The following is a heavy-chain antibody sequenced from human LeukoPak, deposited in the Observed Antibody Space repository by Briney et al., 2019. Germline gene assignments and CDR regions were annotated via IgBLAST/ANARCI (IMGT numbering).Heavy chain of an antibody. D-gene: IGHD3-22*01. CDR3: ARVLHKRNYDSSDYYGS. Sequence: GGSLRLSCAASGFTFSSYSMNWVRQAPGKGLEWVSSISSSSSYIYYADSVKGRFTISRDNAKNSLYLQLNSLRAEDTAVYYCARVLHKRNYDSSDYYGSWGQGTLVTVSS. CDR2: ISSSSSYI. V-gene: IGHV3-21*01. CDR1: GFTFSSYS. J-gene: IGHJ5*02.